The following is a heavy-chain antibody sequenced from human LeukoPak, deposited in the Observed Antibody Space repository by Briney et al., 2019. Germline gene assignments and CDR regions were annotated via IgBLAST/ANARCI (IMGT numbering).Heavy chain of an antibody. CDR3: ARLATAGDAFDF. V-gene: IGHV1-2*02. J-gene: IGHJ3*01. CDR1: GYTFTGYY. CDR2: INPISGDT. Sequence: ASVKVSCKASGYTFTGYYIHWVRQAPGQGLGWMGWINPISGDTYSARNFQGRVSMARDTAITTAYMQLNSLRSDDTAVYYCARLATAGDAFDFWGQGTMVTVSS.